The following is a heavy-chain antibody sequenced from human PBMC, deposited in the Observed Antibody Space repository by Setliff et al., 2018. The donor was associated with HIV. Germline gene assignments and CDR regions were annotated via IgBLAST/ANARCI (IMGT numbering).Heavy chain of an antibody. CDR1: GYSVSSSYW. CDR3: ARSALWFGEADWYFDL. CDR2: IYKGGST. D-gene: IGHD3-10*01. Sequence: SETLSLTCAVSGYSVSSSYWWGWIRQPPGKGLEWIGWIGYIYKGGSTYYNPSLKSRVTMSVDTSKNHFSLKLRSVTAVDTAVYYCARSALWFGEADWYFDLWGQGTMVTDSS. V-gene: IGHV4-28*01. J-gene: IGHJ3*01.